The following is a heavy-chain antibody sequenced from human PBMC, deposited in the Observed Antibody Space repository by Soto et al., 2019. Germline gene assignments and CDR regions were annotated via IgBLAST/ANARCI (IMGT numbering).Heavy chain of an antibody. CDR3: AGWAGLSRASVWYGPLDS. Sequence: QAQLVQSGAEVKKPGSSVKVSCKASGGTFSNYAIIWVRQAPGQGLELMGGIIPLFGTPHYSQRFPGRATITADESTSTTNMELGSLRSEDTAVYWCAGWAGLSRASVWYGPLDSWGQGTLVTVSS. D-gene: IGHD6-19*01. V-gene: IGHV1-69*01. CDR2: IIPLFGTP. CDR1: GGTFSNYA. J-gene: IGHJ5*01.